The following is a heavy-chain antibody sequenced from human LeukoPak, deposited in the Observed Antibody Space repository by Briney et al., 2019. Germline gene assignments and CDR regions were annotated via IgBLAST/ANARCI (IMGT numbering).Heavy chain of an antibody. CDR1: GRSISSGGYH. CDR3: ARDRGVSQSYFDY. J-gene: IGHJ4*02. CDR2: IYYSGST. V-gene: IGHV4-31*03. D-gene: IGHD3-10*01. Sequence: SETLSLTCTVSGRSISSGGYHWRWIRQHPGKGLEWIGYIYYSGSTYYNPSLKSRVTISVDTSKNQFSLKLSSVTAADTAVYYCARDRGVSQSYFDYWGQGTLVTVSS.